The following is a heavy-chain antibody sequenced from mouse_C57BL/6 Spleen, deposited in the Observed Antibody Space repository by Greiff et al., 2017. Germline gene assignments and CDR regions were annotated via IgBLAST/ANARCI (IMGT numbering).Heavy chain of an antibody. V-gene: IGHV3-1*01. CDR1: GYSITSGYD. J-gene: IGHJ1*03. Sequence: EVQLQQSGPGMVKPSQSLSLTCTVTGYSITSGYDWHWIRHFPGNKLEWMGYISYSGSTNYNPSLKSRISITHDTSKNHFFLKLNSVTTEDTATYYCARDRVYYYGSSYWYFDVWGTGTTVTVSS. D-gene: IGHD1-1*01. CDR2: ISYSGST. CDR3: ARDRVYYYGSSYWYFDV.